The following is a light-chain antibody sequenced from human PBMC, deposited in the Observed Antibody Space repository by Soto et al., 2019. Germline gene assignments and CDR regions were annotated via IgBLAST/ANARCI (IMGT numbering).Light chain of an antibody. CDR2: DVS. CDR1: SSDVGGYNY. V-gene: IGLV2-14*01. J-gene: IGLJ7*01. CDR3: SSYTSSSIPV. Sequence: QSVLTQPASVSRSPGQSITISCTGTSSDVGGYNYVSWYQQHPGKAPKLMIYDVSNRPSGVSNRFSGSKSGNTASLTISGLQAEDEAEYYCSSYTSSSIPVFGGGTQLTVL.